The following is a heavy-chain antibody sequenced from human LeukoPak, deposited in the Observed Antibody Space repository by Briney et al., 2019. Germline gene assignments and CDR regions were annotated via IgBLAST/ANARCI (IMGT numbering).Heavy chain of an antibody. D-gene: IGHD1-26*01. V-gene: IGHV3-21*01. Sequence: GGSLRLSCAASRFTFSSYSMNWVRQAPGKGLEWVSSISSSSSYIYYADSVKGRFTISRDNAKNSLYLQMNSLRAEDTAVYYCARDRLPYSGSYHNWFDPWGQGNLVPVSS. CDR1: RFTFSSYS. CDR3: ARDRLPYSGSYHNWFDP. J-gene: IGHJ5*02. CDR2: ISSSSSYI.